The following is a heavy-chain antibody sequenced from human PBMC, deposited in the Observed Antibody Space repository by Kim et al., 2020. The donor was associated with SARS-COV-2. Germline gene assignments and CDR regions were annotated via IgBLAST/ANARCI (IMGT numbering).Heavy chain of an antibody. CDR3: ARGSDYDFWSGYLYY. V-gene: IGHV3-48*03. CDR2: ISSSGSTT. J-gene: IGHJ4*02. CDR1: GFTFSSYE. Sequence: GGSLRLSCAASGFTFSSYEMNWVRQAPGKGLEWVSYISSSGSTTYYADSVKGRFTISRDNAKNSLYLQMNSLRAEDTAVYYCARGSDYDFWSGYLYYWGQGTLVTVSS. D-gene: IGHD3-3*01.